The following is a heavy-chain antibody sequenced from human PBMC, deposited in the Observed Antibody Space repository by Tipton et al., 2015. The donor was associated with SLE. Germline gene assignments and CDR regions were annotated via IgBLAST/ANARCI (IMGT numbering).Heavy chain of an antibody. V-gene: IGHV3-74*01. D-gene: IGHD5-12*01. CDR2: IKNYGDGGDT. Sequence: GSLRLSCTASGFTFSGYWMHWVRQAPGKGLVWVSRIKNYGDGGDTTYADSVKGRFTISRDDAKNTLYLQMNSLRAEDTAVYYCARDRRGGGYDLDSWGQGTLVTVSS. J-gene: IGHJ4*02. CDR3: ARDRRGGGYDLDS. CDR1: GFTFSGYW.